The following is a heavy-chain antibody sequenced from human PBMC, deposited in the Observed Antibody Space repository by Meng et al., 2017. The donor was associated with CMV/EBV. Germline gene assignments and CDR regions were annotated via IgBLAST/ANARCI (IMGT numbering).Heavy chain of an antibody. CDR2: IRYDGSNK. Sequence: GGFLRLSCAASGFTFSSYGMHWVRQAPGKGLEWVAFIRYDGSNKYYADSVKGRFTISRDNSKNTLYLQMNSLRAEDTAVYYCAKDGRADIVVVPAAIDYWGQGTLVTVSS. CDR1: GFTFSSYG. D-gene: IGHD2-2*01. J-gene: IGHJ4*02. CDR3: AKDGRADIVVVPAAIDY. V-gene: IGHV3-30*02.